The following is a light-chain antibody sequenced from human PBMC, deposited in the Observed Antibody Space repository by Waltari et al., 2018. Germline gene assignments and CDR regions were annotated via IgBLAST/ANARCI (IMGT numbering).Light chain of an antibody. CDR1: QSISTW. J-gene: IGKJ5*01. Sequence: DTQITQSPSSMSASVVDTVPLACRASQSISTWLAWHQQKPGKAPKLLIYAASSLQSEVPSRFSGSGSGTDFTLTISSLQPEDFATYFCQQADSFPITFGQGTRVEI. CDR2: AAS. V-gene: IGKV1D-12*01. CDR3: QQADSFPIT.